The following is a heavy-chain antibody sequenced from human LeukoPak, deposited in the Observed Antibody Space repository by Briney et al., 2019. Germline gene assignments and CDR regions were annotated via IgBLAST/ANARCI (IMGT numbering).Heavy chain of an antibody. Sequence: GESLKISCKGSGYSFTSYWIGWVRQMPGKGLEWMGIIYPGDSDTRYSPSFQGQVTISADKSISTAYLQWSSLKASDTAMYYCAMVDTAMVCSGGSCYHENYFDYWGQGTLVTVSS. CDR2: IYPGDSDT. V-gene: IGHV5-51*01. CDR1: GYSFTSYW. CDR3: AMVDTAMVCSGGSCYHENYFDY. J-gene: IGHJ4*02. D-gene: IGHD2-15*01.